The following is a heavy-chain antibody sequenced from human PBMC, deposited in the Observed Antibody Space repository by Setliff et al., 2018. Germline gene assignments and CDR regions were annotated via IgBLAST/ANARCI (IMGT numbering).Heavy chain of an antibody. CDR3: ARARDGIDFDYFDY. J-gene: IGHJ4*02. CDR1: GDSIRRGDY. Sequence: KTSETLSLTCTVSGDSIRRGDYWSWIRQHPGKGLEWIGYIHHSGETFYNPSLRSRVIISVDTSKNQFSLKVTSLIAADTAVYYCARARDGIDFDYFDYWGRGTPVTVPQ. CDR2: IHHSGET. V-gene: IGHV4-31*03.